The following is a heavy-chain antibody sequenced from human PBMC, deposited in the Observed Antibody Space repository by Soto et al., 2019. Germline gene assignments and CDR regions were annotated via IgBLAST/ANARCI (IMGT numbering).Heavy chain of an antibody. D-gene: IGHD3-3*01. CDR3: AAEFGVAGTGHWFDP. J-gene: IGHJ5*02. CDR2: TCYRSQWYN. V-gene: IGHV6-1*01. Sequence: SQTLSLTCAISGDSVSSNSAAWNWIRQSPSRGLEWLGRTCYRSQWYNDYAVSVKSRITIIPDTSKNQFSLQLNSVTPEDTAVYYCAAEFGVAGTGHWFDPWGQGTLVTVS. CDR1: GDSVSSNSAA.